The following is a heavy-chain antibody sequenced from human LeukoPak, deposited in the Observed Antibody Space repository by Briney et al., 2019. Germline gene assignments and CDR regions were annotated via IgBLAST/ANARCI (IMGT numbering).Heavy chain of an antibody. V-gene: IGHV1-46*01. CDR2: INPSGGST. Sequence: GASVTVSCKASGYTFTSYYMHWVRQAPGQGLAWMGIINPSGGSTSYEQKFQGRVTMTRDTSTSTVYMELSSLRAEDTAVYYCARDGVRTGFDYWGQGTLVTVFS. D-gene: IGHD1-1*01. CDR3: ARDGVRTGFDY. J-gene: IGHJ4*02. CDR1: GYTFTSYY.